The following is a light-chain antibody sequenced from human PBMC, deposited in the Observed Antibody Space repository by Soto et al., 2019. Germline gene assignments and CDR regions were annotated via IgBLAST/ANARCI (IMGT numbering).Light chain of an antibody. CDR1: QTVSSNY. Sequence: EIILTHSPDTLSLSPWERATLSWRASQTVSSNYLAWCQQRPGQAPRLLIYGASTRAAGIPDRFSGSGSGTDFTLTITRLEPEDSAVYFCQQYTGPPTTFGQGTRLEIK. J-gene: IGKJ5*01. CDR3: QQYTGPPTT. V-gene: IGKV3-20*01. CDR2: GAS.